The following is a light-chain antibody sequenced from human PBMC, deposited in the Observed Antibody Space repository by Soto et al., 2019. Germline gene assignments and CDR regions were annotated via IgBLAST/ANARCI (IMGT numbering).Light chain of an antibody. CDR3: QQQGT. Sequence: PGERATLSCRASRSLSSSYVVWYQQKPGQAPRLLIYAASRRATGIPDRFSGSGSPTEYTLTISRLEPEDFAVYYCQQQGTFGQGTKLEIK. CDR2: AAS. V-gene: IGKV3-20*01. CDR1: RSLSSSY. J-gene: IGKJ2*01.